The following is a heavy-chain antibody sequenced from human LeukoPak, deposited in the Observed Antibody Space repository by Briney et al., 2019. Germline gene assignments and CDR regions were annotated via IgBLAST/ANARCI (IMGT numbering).Heavy chain of an antibody. Sequence: GGSLRLSCAASGFTFSSYSMQWVRQTPGKGLEWVGIMSNSGENTFYGEAVKGRFTISRDNAKNSLYLQMNSLRAEDTAVYYCAELGITMIGGVWGKGTTVTVSS. J-gene: IGHJ6*04. D-gene: IGHD3-10*02. CDR1: GFTFSSYS. V-gene: IGHV3-33*05. CDR2: MSNSGENT. CDR3: AELGITMIGGV.